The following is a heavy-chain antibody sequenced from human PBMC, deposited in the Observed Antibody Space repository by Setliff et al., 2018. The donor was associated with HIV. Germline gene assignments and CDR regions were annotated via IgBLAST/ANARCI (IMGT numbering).Heavy chain of an antibody. V-gene: IGHV1-69*02. J-gene: IGHJ4*02. CDR2: TIPVLSMS. Sequence: SVKVSCKTSGDTFNSFTINWVRQAPGQGLEWMGRTIPVLSMSNFAHKFQGRGTITADKSTNTAYLRLSGLTSDDTAIYYCATSYGSGVAPFDYWGQGTLVTAPQ. D-gene: IGHD3-10*01. CDR3: ATSYGSGVAPFDY. CDR1: GDTFNSFT.